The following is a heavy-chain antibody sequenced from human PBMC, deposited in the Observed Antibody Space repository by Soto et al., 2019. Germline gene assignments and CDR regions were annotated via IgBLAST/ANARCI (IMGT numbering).Heavy chain of an antibody. CDR2: INDRGSI. D-gene: IGHD3-9*01. V-gene: IGHV4-34*01. J-gene: IGHJ2*01. CDR3: ARESHDILTGPPWVWYFDL. CDR1: GGSFSGYY. Sequence: QVQLQQWGAGPLRPLETLSLTCGVSGGSFSGYYWAWIRQSPGKGLEWIGEINDRGSINYNPSLKSRVSISVHTSKNHYSLNLRSVTAADTAVYYCARESHDILTGPPWVWYFDLWGRGTVVTVSS.